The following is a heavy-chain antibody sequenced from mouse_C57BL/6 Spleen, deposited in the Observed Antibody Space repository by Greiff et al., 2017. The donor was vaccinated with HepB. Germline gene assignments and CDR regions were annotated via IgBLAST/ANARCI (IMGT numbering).Heavy chain of an antibody. CDR1: GYTFTSYW. D-gene: IGHD2-4*01. CDR3: AREITEGYFDV. CDR2: IDPSDSYT. Sequence: QVQLQQPGAELVMPGASVKLSCKASGYTFTSYWMHWVKQRRGQGLEWIGEIDPSDSYTNYNQKFKGKSTLTVDKSSSTAYMQLSSLTSEDSAVYYCAREITEGYFDVWGTGTTVTVSS. J-gene: IGHJ1*03. V-gene: IGHV1-69*01.